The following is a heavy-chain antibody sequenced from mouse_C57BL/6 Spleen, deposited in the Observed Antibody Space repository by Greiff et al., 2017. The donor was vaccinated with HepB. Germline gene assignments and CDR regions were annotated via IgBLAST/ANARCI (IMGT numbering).Heavy chain of an antibody. J-gene: IGHJ2*01. Sequence: VQLQQSGAELARPGASVKMSCKASGYTFTSYTMHWVKQRPGQGLEWIGYINPSSGYNKYKQKFKDKATLTADKSSSTAYMQHSSLTSEDSAGYYCARTHERWCQGTALTVSS. CDR3: ARTHER. CDR1: GYTFTSYT. V-gene: IGHV1-4*01. CDR2: INPSSGYN.